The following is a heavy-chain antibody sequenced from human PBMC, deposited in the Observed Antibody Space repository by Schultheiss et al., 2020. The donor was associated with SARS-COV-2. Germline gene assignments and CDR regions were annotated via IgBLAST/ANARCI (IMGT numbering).Heavy chain of an antibody. Sequence: SETLSLTCAVYGGSFSGYYWNWIRQPPGKGLEWIGEINHSGSTNYNPSLKSRVTLSVDTSKSRISLKLSSVTAADTAVYYCARGGIAAAGGYYFDYWGQGTLVTVSS. CDR2: INHSGST. V-gene: IGHV4-34*01. J-gene: IGHJ4*02. CDR1: GGSFSGYY. D-gene: IGHD6-13*01. CDR3: ARGGIAAAGGYYFDY.